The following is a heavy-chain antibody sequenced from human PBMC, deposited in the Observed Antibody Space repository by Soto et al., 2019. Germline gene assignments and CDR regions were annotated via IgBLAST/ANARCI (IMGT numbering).Heavy chain of an antibody. D-gene: IGHD5-12*01. CDR1: GGSISSGGYY. J-gene: IGHJ6*02. Sequence: QVQLQESGPGLVKPSQTLSLTCTVSGGSISSGGYYWSWIRQHPGKGLEWIGYIYYSGSTYYNPSIKSRVTISVDTSKNQFSLKLSSVTAADTAVYSCAREWTRGYGMDVWCQGTTVTVSS. CDR3: AREWTRGYGMDV. CDR2: IYYSGST. V-gene: IGHV4-31*03.